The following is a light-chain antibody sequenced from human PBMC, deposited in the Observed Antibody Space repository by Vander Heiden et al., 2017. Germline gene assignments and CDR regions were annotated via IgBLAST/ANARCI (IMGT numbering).Light chain of an antibody. CDR2: WAS. V-gene: IGKV4-1*01. CDR1: QSVFYSPNNYNY. CDR3: QQYLAFPLT. Sequence: DSVMTQSPDSLAVSLGERATIDCKSSQSVFYSPNNYNYLAWYQQKPGQPPKLLIYWASTRESGVPDRFSGSGSGTDFTLTISSLQAEDVAVYYCQQYLAFPLTFGGGTKVEIK. J-gene: IGKJ4*01.